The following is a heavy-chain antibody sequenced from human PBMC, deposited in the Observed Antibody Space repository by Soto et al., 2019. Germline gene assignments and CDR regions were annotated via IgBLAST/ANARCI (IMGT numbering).Heavy chain of an antibody. V-gene: IGHV2-5*02. J-gene: IGHJ4*02. CDR3: PRLGSSWSFDY. Sequence: QITLKESGPTLVKPTQTLTLTCTFSGFSLSTSGVGVGWIRQPPGKALEWLALIYWDDDKRYSPSLKSRLTITKATSKNQVVLTMTNMDPVDTATYYCPRLGSSWSFDYCGQGTLVTVSS. CDR1: GFSLSTSGVG. D-gene: IGHD6-13*01. CDR2: IYWDDDK.